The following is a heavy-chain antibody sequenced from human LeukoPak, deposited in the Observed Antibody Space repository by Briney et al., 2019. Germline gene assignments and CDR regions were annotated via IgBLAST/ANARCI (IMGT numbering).Heavy chain of an antibody. CDR1: GYTFTGYY. D-gene: IGHD1-1*01. J-gene: IGHJ4*02. Sequence: ASVKVSCKASGYTFTGYYMHWVRQAPGQGLEWMGWINPNSGGTNYAQKFQGRVTMTEDTSTDTAYMELSSLRSEDTAVYYCATLVGGFQRPYYFDYWGQGTLVTVSS. CDR3: ATLVGGFQRPYYFDY. CDR2: INPNSGGT. V-gene: IGHV1-2*02.